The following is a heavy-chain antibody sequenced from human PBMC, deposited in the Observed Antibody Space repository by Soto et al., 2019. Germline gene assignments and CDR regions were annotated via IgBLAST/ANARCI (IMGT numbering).Heavy chain of an antibody. CDR1: GFTFSSYV. D-gene: IGHD5-12*01. CDR3: ARSDDIVGLDP. Sequence: EVQLLESGGGLVQPGGSLRLSCAMSGFTFSSYVINWVRQAPGKGLEWVSGISGSGGSTEYADSVKGRFTISRDNSKNTVYLQMNSLRSEDTAEYYCARSDDIVGLDPWGQGTLVTVSA. V-gene: IGHV3-23*01. CDR2: ISGSGGST. J-gene: IGHJ5*02.